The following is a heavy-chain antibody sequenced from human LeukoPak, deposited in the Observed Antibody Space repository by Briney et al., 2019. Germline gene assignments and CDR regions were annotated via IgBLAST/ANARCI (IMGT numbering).Heavy chain of an antibody. D-gene: IGHD3-22*01. CDR1: GASISSGSNY. V-gene: IGHV4-39*07. J-gene: IGHJ4*02. CDR3: AKDEDYDFN. CDR2: IYSSGST. Sequence: ETLSLTCSVSGASISSGSNYWGWIRQPPGKTLEWIGSIYSSGSTYYNPSLKSRVIIIIDTSKNQFSLKLSSVTAADTAVYYCAKDEDYDFNWGQGTLVTVSS.